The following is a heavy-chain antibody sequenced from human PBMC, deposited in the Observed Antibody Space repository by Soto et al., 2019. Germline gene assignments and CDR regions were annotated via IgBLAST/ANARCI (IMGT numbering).Heavy chain of an antibody. CDR2: ISHSGST. V-gene: IGHV4-34*01. J-gene: IGHJ4*02. Sequence: SETLSLTCGVSGGSLSGYSWTWIRQPPGKGLEWIGEISHSGSTSYNPSLESRVTISIDTSKKQFSLNLSSVTAADTAVYYFAIYWEGFHFGYPKYYLDYWGQGSLVTVSS. CDR1: GGSLSGYS. CDR3: AIYWEGFHFGYPKYYLDY. D-gene: IGHD1-26*01.